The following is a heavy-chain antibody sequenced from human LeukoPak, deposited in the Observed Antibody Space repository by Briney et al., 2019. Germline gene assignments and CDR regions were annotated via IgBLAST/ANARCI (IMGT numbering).Heavy chain of an antibody. CDR1: GFTFSDYD. D-gene: IGHD3-10*01. V-gene: IGHV3-48*04. J-gene: IGHJ4*02. CDR3: ARGNHQEVRGCDN. CDR2: ISHSNGKS. Sequence: WGSLRLSCATSGFTFSDYDMHWVRQAPGKGLEWISSISHSNGKSYFADSVKGRFGISRDNANRSLYLEMDSLRPEDTAVYYCARGNHQEVRGCDNWGQGTLVTVSS.